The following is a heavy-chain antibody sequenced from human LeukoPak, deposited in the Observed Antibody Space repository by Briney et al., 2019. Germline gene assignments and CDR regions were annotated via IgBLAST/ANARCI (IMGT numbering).Heavy chain of an antibody. V-gene: IGHV3-30-3*01. CDR3: ARDTNSHCSGGSCYSGPDY. CDR2: ISYDGSNK. Sequence: PGGSLRLSCAASGFTFSSYAMHWVRQAPGKGLEWVAVISYDGSNKYYADSVKGRFTISRDNAKNSLYLQMNSLRAEDTALYYCARDTNSHCSGGSCYSGPDYWGQGTLVTVSS. J-gene: IGHJ4*02. CDR1: GFTFSSYA. D-gene: IGHD2-15*01.